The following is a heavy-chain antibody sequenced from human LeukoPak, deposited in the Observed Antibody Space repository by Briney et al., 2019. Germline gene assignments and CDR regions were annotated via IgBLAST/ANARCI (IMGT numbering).Heavy chain of an antibody. CDR2: VFYDGSDK. CDR1: GFTFSLYT. Sequence: GGSLRLSCAASGFTFSLYTMHWVRQPQGKGMEWVAYVFYDGSDKYYADSVKGRFTISRDNSKNTVYLQMNSLTVEDTAVYYCASDLQSGSLDPWGQGTLVTVSS. J-gene: IGHJ5*02. D-gene: IGHD3-3*01. CDR3: ASDLQSGSLDP. V-gene: IGHV3-30*04.